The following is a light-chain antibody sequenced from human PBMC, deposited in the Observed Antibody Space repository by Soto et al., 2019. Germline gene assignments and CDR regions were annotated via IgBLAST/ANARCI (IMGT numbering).Light chain of an antibody. V-gene: IGKV3-20*01. CDR1: QSVTSSY. J-gene: IGKJ4*01. CDR3: QQYGYSAT. CDR2: AAS. Sequence: EIVLTQSPGTLSLSPGARATLSCRASQSVTSSYLAWYQQKPGQAPRLLIYAASSRATGIPDRFSGSGSGTDVTLTISRLEPEDFAGYYCQQYGYSATFGGGTKVESK.